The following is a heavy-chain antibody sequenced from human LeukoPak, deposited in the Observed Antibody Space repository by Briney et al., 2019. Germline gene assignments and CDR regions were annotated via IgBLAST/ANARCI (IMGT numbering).Heavy chain of an antibody. Sequence: GRSLRLSCAASGFTFDGYAMHWVRQAPGKGLEWVSGISCDGGSIGYADSVKGRFTISRDNAKNSLYLQMNSLRAEDMTLYYCAKVPYFGVDDAFDIWGQGTMVTVSS. J-gene: IGHJ3*02. CDR1: GFTFDGYA. V-gene: IGHV3-9*03. D-gene: IGHD3-3*01. CDR2: ISCDGGSI. CDR3: AKVPYFGVDDAFDI.